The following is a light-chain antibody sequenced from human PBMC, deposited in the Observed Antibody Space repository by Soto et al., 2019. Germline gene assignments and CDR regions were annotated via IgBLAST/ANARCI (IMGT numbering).Light chain of an antibody. CDR3: QQGGNWPLT. CDR2: DAS. CDR1: QSVSSSY. J-gene: IGKJ5*01. Sequence: EIVLTQSPCTLSLSTGERATLSCRASQSVSSSYLGWYQQKPGQAPRLLIYDASSRASGIPARFSGSGSGTDFTLTISSLEPEDFAVYYCQQGGNWPLTFGQGTRLEIK. V-gene: IGKV3D-20*02.